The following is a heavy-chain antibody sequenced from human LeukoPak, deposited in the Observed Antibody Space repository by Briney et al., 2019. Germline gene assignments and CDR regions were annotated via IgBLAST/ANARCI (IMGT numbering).Heavy chain of an antibody. CDR1: GFTFSSYA. CDR3: AKDTYDFWSGYFDY. Sequence: GGSLRPSCAASGFTFSSYAMSWVRQAPGKGLEWVSAISGSGGSTHYADSVKGRFTVSRDNSKNTLYLQMNSLRAEDTAVYYCAKDTYDFWSGYFDYWGQGTLVTVSS. CDR2: ISGSGGST. V-gene: IGHV3-23*01. D-gene: IGHD3-3*01. J-gene: IGHJ4*02.